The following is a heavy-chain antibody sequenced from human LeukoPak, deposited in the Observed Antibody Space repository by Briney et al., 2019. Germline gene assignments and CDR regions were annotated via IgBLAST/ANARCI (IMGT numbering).Heavy chain of an antibody. D-gene: IGHD3-10*01. CDR3: ANSGGARGY. CDR2: IYHSGST. V-gene: IGHV4-4*02. J-gene: IGHJ4*02. Sequence: PSETLSLTCTVSGGSISTSNWWRWVRQPPGKGLEWIGQIYHSGSTNYSPSLKSRVTMSADKSKNQFSLELSSVTAADTAVYYCANSGGARGYWGQGTLVTVSS. CDR1: GGSISTSNW.